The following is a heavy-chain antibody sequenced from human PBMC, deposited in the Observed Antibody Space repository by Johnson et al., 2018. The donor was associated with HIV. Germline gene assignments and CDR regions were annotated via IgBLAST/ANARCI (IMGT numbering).Heavy chain of an antibody. J-gene: IGHJ3*02. CDR1: GFTFSDSY. V-gene: IGHV3-11*04. Sequence: QVQLVESGGAWVKPGGSLSLSCAASGFTFSDSYMNWIRQAPGKGLVWVSYITGSDGAIWYADPLTCRFTISRDNSKNTVFPQMNSLRSDDTAVYFCARDQAYRSSWAFSFDIWGQGTMVIVSS. CDR2: ITGSDGAI. D-gene: IGHD6-13*01. CDR3: ARDQAYRSSWAFSFDI.